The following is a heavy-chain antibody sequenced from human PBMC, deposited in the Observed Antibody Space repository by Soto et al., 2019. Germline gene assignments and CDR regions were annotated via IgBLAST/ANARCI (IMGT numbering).Heavy chain of an antibody. CDR3: IKNGYYCMDG. CDR1: SASISSDW. V-gene: IGHV4-4*02. J-gene: IGHJ6*03. CDR2: IYYIRRT. D-gene: IGHD2-8*01. Sequence: QVQLQESGPGLVKPSETLSLTCGVSSASISSDWWSWVRQSPGKGLEWVGEIYYIRRTNYNPSLKSRVTISVDKSKNQFSFRMSSVIAADAAVYYCIKNGYYCMDGWGKGTTVTV.